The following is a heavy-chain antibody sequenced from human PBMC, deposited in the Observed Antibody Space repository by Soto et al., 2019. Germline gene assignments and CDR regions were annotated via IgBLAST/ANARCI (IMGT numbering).Heavy chain of an antibody. J-gene: IGHJ4*02. CDR3: ARFADVGSRIYVDGDFDY. CDR1: GGSISSSSYY. Sequence: SETLSLTCTVSGGSISSSSYYWGWIRQPPGKGLEWIGSIYYSGSTYYNPSLKSRVTISVDTSKHQFSLKLSSVSAADTAVYYCARFADVGSRIYVDGDFDYWGQGTLVPVSS. CDR2: IYYSGST. D-gene: IGHD2-15*01. V-gene: IGHV4-39*01.